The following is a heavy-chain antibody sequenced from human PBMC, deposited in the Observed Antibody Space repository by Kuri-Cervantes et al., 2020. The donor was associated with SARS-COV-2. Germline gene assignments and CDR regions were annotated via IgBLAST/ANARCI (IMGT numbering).Heavy chain of an antibody. J-gene: IGHJ2*01. D-gene: IGHD6-6*01. CDR2: IRFDGSNK. V-gene: IGHV3-30*02. CDR3: ASRRGKEYSSSLGPWNFDL. Sequence: GRLRRPPCAASGFPFSSYGMPWVRQAPGKGLEWVAFIRFDGSNKCYAASVKGRFPISRDNSKNTPYLQMNSLRAEDTAVYYCASRRGKEYSSSLGPWNFDLWGRGTLVTVSS. CDR1: GFPFSSYG.